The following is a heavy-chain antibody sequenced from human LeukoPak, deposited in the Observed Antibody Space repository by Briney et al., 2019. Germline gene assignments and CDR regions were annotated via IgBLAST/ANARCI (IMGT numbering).Heavy chain of an antibody. J-gene: IGHJ3*02. V-gene: IGHV1-2*02. CDR2: INPNSGGT. Sequence: ASVKVSCKASGYTFTGYYMHWVRQAPGQGLEWMGWINPNSGGTNYAQKFQGRVTVTRDTSISTAYMEVSRLRSDDTAVYYCARESRRGRNAFDIWGQGTMVTVSS. CDR3: ARESRRGRNAFDI. D-gene: IGHD3-10*01. CDR1: GYTFTGYY.